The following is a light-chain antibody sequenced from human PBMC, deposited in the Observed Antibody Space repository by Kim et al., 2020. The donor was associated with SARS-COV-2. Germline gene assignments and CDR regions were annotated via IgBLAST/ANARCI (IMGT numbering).Light chain of an antibody. CDR3: QQYGNLPYT. V-gene: IGKV3-20*01. CDR1: QSVSSSY. Sequence: EIVLTQSPGTLSLSPGERATLSCRASQSVSSSYLAWYQQKPGQAPRLLIYGASSRATGVPDRFSGSGSGTDFTLTITRLEPEDFAVYYCQQYGNLPYTFGQGTQVEIK. CDR2: GAS. J-gene: IGKJ1*01.